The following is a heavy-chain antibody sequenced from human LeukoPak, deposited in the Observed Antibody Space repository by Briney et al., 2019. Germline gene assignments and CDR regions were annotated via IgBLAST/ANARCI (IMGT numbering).Heavy chain of an antibody. CDR3: ARGGDSYGNFDY. V-gene: IGHV4-61*02. D-gene: IGHD5-18*01. CDR1: GGSISSGSYY. J-gene: IGHJ4*02. Sequence: PSVTLSLTCTVSGGSISSGSYYWSWIRQPAGKGLEWIGRIYTSGSTNYNPSLKSRVTISVDTSKNQFSLKLSSVTAADTAVYYCARGGDSYGNFDYWGQGTLVTVSS. CDR2: IYTSGST.